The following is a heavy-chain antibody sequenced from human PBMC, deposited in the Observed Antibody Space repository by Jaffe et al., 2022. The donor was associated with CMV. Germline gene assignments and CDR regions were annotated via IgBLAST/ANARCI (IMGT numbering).Heavy chain of an antibody. CDR3: ARTKVVVAPHNAFDI. V-gene: IGHV4-59*08. D-gene: IGHD2-15*01. Sequence: QVQLQESGPGLVKPSETLSLTCTVSGGSISSYYWSWIRQPPGKGLEWIGYIYYSGSTNYNPSLKSRVTISVDTSKHQFSLNLSSVTAADTAVYYCARTKVVVAPHNAFDIWGQGTMVTVSS. CDR1: GGSISSYY. J-gene: IGHJ3*02. CDR2: IYYSGST.